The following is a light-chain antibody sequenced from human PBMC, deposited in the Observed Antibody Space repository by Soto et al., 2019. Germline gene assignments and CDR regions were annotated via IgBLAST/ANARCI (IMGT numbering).Light chain of an antibody. J-gene: IGKJ4*01. CDR3: QQYGSSPLT. CDR1: QSVSSDY. V-gene: IGKV3-20*01. CDR2: RAS. Sequence: EIVLTQSPGTLSLSLGERATLSCRASQSVSSDYVAWYRQKPGQVPTVLIYRASTMATGIPDRFSGSGSGKDFTLTISRVAPEDFAVYYCQQYGSSPLTFGGGTRVEIK.